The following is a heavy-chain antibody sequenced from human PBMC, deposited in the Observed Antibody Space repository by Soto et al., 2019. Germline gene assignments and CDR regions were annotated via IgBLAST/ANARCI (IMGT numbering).Heavy chain of an antibody. CDR3: ARDMRVFGGIDV. J-gene: IGHJ6*02. CDR1: GGSITSYY. Sequence: SETLSLTCTVSGGSITSYYWSWIRQPAGKGLEWIGRIYNTGSTNYSSSLQSRVTMSVDTSKNQVSLKLTSVTAADTAVYYCARDMRVFGGIDVWGQGTTVTVSS. V-gene: IGHV4-4*07. D-gene: IGHD3-3*01. CDR2: IYNTGST.